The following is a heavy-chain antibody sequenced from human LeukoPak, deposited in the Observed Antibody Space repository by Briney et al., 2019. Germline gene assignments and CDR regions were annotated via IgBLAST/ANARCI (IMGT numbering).Heavy chain of an antibody. CDR2: IIPIFGTA. CDR1: GGTFSSYA. V-gene: IGHV1-69*13. D-gene: IGHD2-15*01. Sequence: VASVTVSCTASGGTFSSYAISWVRQAPGQGLGWMGGIIPIFGTANYAQKFQGRVTITADESTSTAYMELSSLGSEDTAVYYCASRVAATYYYYGMDVWGQGTTVTVSS. J-gene: IGHJ6*02. CDR3: ASRVAATYYYYGMDV.